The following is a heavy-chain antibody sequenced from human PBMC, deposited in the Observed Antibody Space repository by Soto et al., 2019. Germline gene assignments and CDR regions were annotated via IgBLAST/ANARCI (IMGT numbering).Heavy chain of an antibody. CDR2: IYYSGST. CDR1: GGSISSYY. CDR3: ARSGLDFNAGFWNPLDV. D-gene: IGHD3-3*01. J-gene: IGHJ6*04. Sequence: PSETLSLTCTVSGGSISSYYWSWIRQPPGKGLEWIGYIYYSGSTNYNPSLKSRVTISVDTSKNQFSLKLSSVTAADTAVYYCARSGLDFNAGFWNPLDVWGKGTTVTVSS. V-gene: IGHV4-59*08.